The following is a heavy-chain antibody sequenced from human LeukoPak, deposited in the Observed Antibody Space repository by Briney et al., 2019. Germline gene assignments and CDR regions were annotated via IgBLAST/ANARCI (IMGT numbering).Heavy chain of an antibody. CDR2: ISDTSSYI. CDR3: ASTGASNYYDSSGYLN. D-gene: IGHD3-22*01. CDR1: GFTFSTYG. J-gene: IGHJ4*02. Sequence: GGSLRLSCAASGFTFSTYGMNWVRQPPGKGLEWVSSISDTSSYIYYADSVKGRFTISRDNAKNSLHPQMNSLRAEDTAVYYCASTGASNYYDSSGYLNWGQGTLVTVSS. V-gene: IGHV3-21*01.